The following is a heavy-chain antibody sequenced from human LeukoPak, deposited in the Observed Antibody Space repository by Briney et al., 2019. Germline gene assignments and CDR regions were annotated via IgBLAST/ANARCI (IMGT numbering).Heavy chain of an antibody. V-gene: IGHV4-61*01. CDR1: GGSVSSGSYY. CDR3: ARDSYYYDSSGYYYNWFDP. D-gene: IGHD3-22*01. J-gene: IGHJ5*02. Sequence: SETLSLTCTVSGGSVSSGSYYWSWMRQPPGKGKEWIGYIYYSASTNYNPSLKSRVTISVDTSKNQFSLKLSSVTAADTAVYYCARDSYYYDSSGYYYNWFDPWGQGTLVTVSS. CDR2: IYYSAST.